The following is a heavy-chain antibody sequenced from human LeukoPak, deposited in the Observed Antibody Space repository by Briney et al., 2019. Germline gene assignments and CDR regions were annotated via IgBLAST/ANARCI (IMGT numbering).Heavy chain of an antibody. D-gene: IGHD3-22*01. J-gene: IGHJ3*02. CDR3: ARRNYYVSSGYFSGDAFDI. CDR2: IWYDGSNE. Sequence: GGSLRLSCVASGFIFSSYGMHWVRQAPGKGLEWVAVIWYDGSNEYDADSVKGRFTVSRDNSKNTLSLQMGSLRAEDMAVYYCARRNYYVSSGYFSGDAFDIWGQGTMVTVSS. CDR1: GFIFSSYG. V-gene: IGHV3-33*01.